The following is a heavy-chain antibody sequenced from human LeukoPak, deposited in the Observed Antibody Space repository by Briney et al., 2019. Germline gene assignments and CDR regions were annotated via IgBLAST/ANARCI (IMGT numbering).Heavy chain of an antibody. Sequence: GGSLRLSCAASGFTFSSYSMSWVRQAPGKGLECVSYISSSSSIIYYADSVKGRFTISRDTAKNSLYLQMNSLRAEDTVVYFCARFRGYCSGGSCYYEYYYYYMDVWGKGTTVTVSS. CDR2: ISSSSSII. CDR3: ARFRGYCSGGSCYYEYYYYYMDV. J-gene: IGHJ6*03. V-gene: IGHV3-48*01. D-gene: IGHD2-15*01. CDR1: GFTFSSYS.